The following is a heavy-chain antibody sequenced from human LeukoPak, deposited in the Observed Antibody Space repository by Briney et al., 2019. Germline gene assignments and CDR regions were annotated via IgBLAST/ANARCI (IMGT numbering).Heavy chain of an antibody. Sequence: AASVKVSCKASGGTFSSYPISWVRQAPGQGLEWMGGIIPVFDTADFAQKLQGRVTMTTDTSTSTAYMELRSLRSDDTAVYYCAKGVLARCDYWGQGTLVTVSS. D-gene: IGHD6-6*01. CDR2: IIPVFDTA. CDR1: GGTFSSYP. J-gene: IGHJ4*02. CDR3: AKGVLARCDY. V-gene: IGHV1-69*05.